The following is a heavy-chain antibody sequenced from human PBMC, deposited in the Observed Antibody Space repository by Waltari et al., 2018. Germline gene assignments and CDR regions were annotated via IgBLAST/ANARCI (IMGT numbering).Heavy chain of an antibody. CDR2: ISSSSSFI. D-gene: IGHD3-9*01. Sequence: EVQLVESGGGLVKPGGSLRLSCAASGFTFSSYTMNWVRQAPGKGLEWVSSISSSSSFISYADSVKGRFTISRDNAKNSLYLQMNSLRAEDTAVYYCARDRSLYDILTGYYYGMDVWGQGTTVTVSS. CDR3: ARDRSLYDILTGYYYGMDV. CDR1: GFTFSSYT. V-gene: IGHV3-21*01. J-gene: IGHJ6*02.